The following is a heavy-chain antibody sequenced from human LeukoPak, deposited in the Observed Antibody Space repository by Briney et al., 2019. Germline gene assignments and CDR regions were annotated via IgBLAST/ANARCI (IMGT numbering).Heavy chain of an antibody. J-gene: IGHJ4*02. CDR2: ISGSGGSI. V-gene: IGHV3-48*03. D-gene: IGHD1-26*01. Sequence: PGGSLRLSCAASGFTFSSYEMNWVRQAPGKGLEWVSYISGSGGSIYNADSVKGRFTISRDDAKRTVDLQMDNLRAEDTAIYYCAYRNNFEYWGQGALVTVSS. CDR3: AYRNNFEY. CDR1: GFTFSSYE.